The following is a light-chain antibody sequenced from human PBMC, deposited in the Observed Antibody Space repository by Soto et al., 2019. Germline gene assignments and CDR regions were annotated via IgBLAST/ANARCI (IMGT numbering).Light chain of an antibody. CDR1: TSDVGGYNY. V-gene: IGLV2-8*01. CDR3: SSYAGSKNFIL. Sequence: QSALTQPPSASGSSGQSVTISCTGTTSDVGGYNYVSWYQLHPGKVPKLIISEVNKRPSGVPDRFSGSKSGSTASLTVSGLQAEDEADYFCSSYAGSKNFILFGGGTKLTVL. J-gene: IGLJ2*01. CDR2: EVN.